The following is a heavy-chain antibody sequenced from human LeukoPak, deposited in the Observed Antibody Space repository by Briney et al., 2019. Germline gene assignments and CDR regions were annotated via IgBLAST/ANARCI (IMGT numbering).Heavy chain of an antibody. CDR3: ARDGGRGSSDAFDI. D-gene: IGHD3-10*01. Sequence: PSETLSLTCTVSGGSISSYYWNWIRQPPGKGLEWIGYIYYSGSTNYNPSLKSRVTISVDTSKNQFSLKLSSVTAADTAVYYCARDGGRGSSDAFDIWGQGTMVTVSS. V-gene: IGHV4-59*01. CDR2: IYYSGST. J-gene: IGHJ3*02. CDR1: GGSISSYY.